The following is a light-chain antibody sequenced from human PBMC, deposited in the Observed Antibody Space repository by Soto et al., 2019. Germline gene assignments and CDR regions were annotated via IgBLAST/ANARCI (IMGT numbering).Light chain of an antibody. V-gene: IGLV2-18*01. CDR3: SLYTNDSPYV. Sequence: QSVLTQPPSVSGSPGQSVTISCTGTSSDFNNYNRVSWYQRPPGTGPKLIIFEVNNRPSGVPDRFSGSKSGNTASLTISGLQAEDEGQYYCSLYTNDSPYVSGHGTKLT. J-gene: IGLJ1*01. CDR1: SSDFNNYNR. CDR2: EVN.